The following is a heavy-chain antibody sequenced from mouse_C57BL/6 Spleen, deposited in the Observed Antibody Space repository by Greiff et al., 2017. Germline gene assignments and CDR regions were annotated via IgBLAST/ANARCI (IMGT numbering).Heavy chain of an antibody. CDR2: INPYNGDT. Sequence: EVQLQQSGPELVKPGDSVKISCKASGYSFPGYFMNWVMQSHGKSLEWIGRINPYNGDTFYNQKFKGKATLTVDKSSSTAHMELRSLTSEDSAVYYCARHFITTVVASSYFDYWGQGTTLTVSS. J-gene: IGHJ2*01. CDR1: GYSFPGYF. CDR3: ARHFITTVVASSYFDY. D-gene: IGHD1-1*01. V-gene: IGHV1-20*01.